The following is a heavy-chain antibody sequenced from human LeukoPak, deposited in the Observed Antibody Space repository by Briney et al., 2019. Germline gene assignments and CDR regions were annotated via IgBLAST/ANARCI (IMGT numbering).Heavy chain of an antibody. Sequence: GESLKISCKGSGYSFTNYWIGWVRQMPGKGLEWMGIIYLGDSDTRYSPSFQGQVTISADKSISIAYLQWSNLKASDTAMYYCARKGRYCSSTNCPFDYWGQGTLVTVSS. J-gene: IGHJ4*02. D-gene: IGHD2-2*01. CDR2: IYLGDSDT. V-gene: IGHV5-51*01. CDR1: GYSFTNYW. CDR3: ARKGRYCSSTNCPFDY.